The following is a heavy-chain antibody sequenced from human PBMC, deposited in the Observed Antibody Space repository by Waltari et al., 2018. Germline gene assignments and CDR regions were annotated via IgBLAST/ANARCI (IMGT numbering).Heavy chain of an antibody. Sequence: EVQLVESGGGLVKPGGSLRLSCAASGFTFSSYSMNWVRQAPGKGLEWVSSISISSSYIYYADSVKGRFTISRDNAKNSLYLQMNSLRAEDTAVYYCARDPYGDYDLHFDYWGQGTLVTVSS. D-gene: IGHD4-17*01. CDR1: GFTFSSYS. CDR3: ARDPYGDYDLHFDY. J-gene: IGHJ4*02. CDR2: ISISSSYI. V-gene: IGHV3-21*01.